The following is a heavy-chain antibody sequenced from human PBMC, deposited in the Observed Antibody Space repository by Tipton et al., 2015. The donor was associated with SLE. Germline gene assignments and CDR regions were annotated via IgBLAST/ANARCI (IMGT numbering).Heavy chain of an antibody. CDR3: ASGKDIVVARDAFDI. CDR1: GGSISSGGYY. CDR2: INHSGST. Sequence: TLSLTCTVSGGSISSGGYYWSWIRQHPGKGLEWIGEINHSGSTNYNPSLKSRVTISVDTSKNQFSLKLSSVTAADTAVYYCASGKDIVVARDAFDIWGQGTMVTVSS. V-gene: IGHV4-31*03. D-gene: IGHD2-15*01. J-gene: IGHJ3*02.